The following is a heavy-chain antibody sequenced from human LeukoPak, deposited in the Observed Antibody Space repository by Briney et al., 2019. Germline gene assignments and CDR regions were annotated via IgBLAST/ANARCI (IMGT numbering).Heavy chain of an antibody. Sequence: GGSRRLSWAASGFTFSSYAMSWVRQAPGKGRGWVSAISGSGGSTYYADSVKGRFTISRDNSKNTLYLQMNSLRAEDTAVYYCAKGALDVVVPAAIDYWGQGTLVTVSS. J-gene: IGHJ4*02. D-gene: IGHD2-2*01. CDR3: AKGALDVVVPAAIDY. CDR2: ISGSGGST. CDR1: GFTFSSYA. V-gene: IGHV3-23*01.